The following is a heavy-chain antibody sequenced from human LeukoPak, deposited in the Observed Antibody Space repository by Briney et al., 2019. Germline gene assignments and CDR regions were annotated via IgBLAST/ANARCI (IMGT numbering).Heavy chain of an antibody. D-gene: IGHD4-17*01. Sequence: RGSLRLSCAAPGFTFDDYAMHWVRQAPGKGLEWVSLISGDGGSTYYGDSVKGRFTISRDNSKNSLYLQMNSLRTDYTALYYCAKDPETPDDYGDYGGGYWGQGTLVTVSS. V-gene: IGHV3-43*02. J-gene: IGHJ4*02. CDR2: ISGDGGST. CDR3: AKDPETPDDYGDYGGGY. CDR1: GFTFDDYA.